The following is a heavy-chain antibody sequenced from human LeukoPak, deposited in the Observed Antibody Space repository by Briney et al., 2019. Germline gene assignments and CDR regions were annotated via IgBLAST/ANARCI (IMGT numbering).Heavy chain of an antibody. V-gene: IGHV3-48*01. D-gene: IGHD3-3*01. Sequence: GGSLRLSCAASGFTFSRFNMNWLRQAPGKGLEWLSYISTTGTIYYAESVKGRFSISRDNAKNSLYLQMNSLRPEDTAVYYCARDSLVFGVVTTFDYWGQGTLVTVSS. CDR3: ARDSLVFGVVTTFDY. CDR1: GFTFSRFN. CDR2: ISTTGTI. J-gene: IGHJ4*02.